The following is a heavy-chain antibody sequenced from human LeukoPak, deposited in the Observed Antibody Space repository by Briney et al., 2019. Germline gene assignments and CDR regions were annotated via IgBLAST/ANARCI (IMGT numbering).Heavy chain of an antibody. CDR1: GYTFTGYY. Sequence: ASVTVSFKASGYTFTGYYMHWVRQAPGQGLEWMGWINPNSGGTNYAQKFQGRVTMTRDTSISTAYMEVSRLRSDDTAVYYCAPTTVGRNYYFDYWGQGTLVTVSS. D-gene: IGHD4-23*01. CDR2: INPNSGGT. CDR3: APTTVGRNYYFDY. J-gene: IGHJ4*02. V-gene: IGHV1-2*02.